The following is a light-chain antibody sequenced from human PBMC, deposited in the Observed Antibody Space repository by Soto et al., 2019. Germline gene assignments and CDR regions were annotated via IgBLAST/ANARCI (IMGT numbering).Light chain of an antibody. J-gene: IGLJ1*01. CDR3: CSYAGSSTLGV. Sequence: ALTQPASVSGSPGQSITISCTGTSSDVGSYNLVSWYQQHPGKAPKLMIYEGSKRPSGVSNRFCGSKSGNTASLTISGLQAEDEADYYCCSYAGSSTLGVFGTGTKVTVL. CDR2: EGS. CDR1: SSDVGSYNL. V-gene: IGLV2-23*01.